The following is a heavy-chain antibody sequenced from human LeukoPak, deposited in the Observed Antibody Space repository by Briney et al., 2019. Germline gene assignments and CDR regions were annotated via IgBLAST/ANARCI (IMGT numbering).Heavy chain of an antibody. V-gene: IGHV4-59*01. J-gene: IGHJ4*02. D-gene: IGHD2-15*01. CDR1: GGSIRSYY. CDR2: IYYSGST. CDR3: ARALTPGYCSGGTCSYFDY. Sequence: SETVSLTCTVFGGSIRSYYWSWLRQPPGKGLEWIGYIYYSGSTNSNPSLKSRVTISVDTSKNQFSLKVSSVTAADTAVYYCARALTPGYCSGGTCSYFDYWGQGTLVTVSS.